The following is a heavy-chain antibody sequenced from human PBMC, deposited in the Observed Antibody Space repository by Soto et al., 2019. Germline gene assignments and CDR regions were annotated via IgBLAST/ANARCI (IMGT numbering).Heavy chain of an antibody. V-gene: IGHV1-69*08. CDR2: IIPILGIA. CDR1: GGTFSSYT. Sequence: QVQLVQSGAEVKKPGSSVKVSCKASGGTFSSYTISWVRQAPGQGLEWMGRIIPILGIANYAQKFQGRVTITADKSTSTAYMELSSLRSEDTALYYWAGDLRNSSVHARVDYWGQGTLVTVSS. J-gene: IGHJ4*02. CDR3: AGDLRNSSVHARVDY. D-gene: IGHD6-19*01.